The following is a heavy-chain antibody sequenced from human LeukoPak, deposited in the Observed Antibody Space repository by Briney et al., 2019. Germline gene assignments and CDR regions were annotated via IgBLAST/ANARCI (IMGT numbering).Heavy chain of an antibody. D-gene: IGHD3-22*01. CDR3: AREGTQYYYDSSGYYD. J-gene: IGHJ4*02. CDR1: GYTFTGYY. CDR2: INPNGGGT. V-gene: IGHV1-2*02. Sequence: ASVKVSCKASGYTFTGYYMHWVRQAPGQGLEWMGWINPNGGGTNYAQKFQGRVTMTRDTSISTAYMELSRLRSDDTAVYYCAREGTQYYYDSSGYYDWGQGTLVTVSS.